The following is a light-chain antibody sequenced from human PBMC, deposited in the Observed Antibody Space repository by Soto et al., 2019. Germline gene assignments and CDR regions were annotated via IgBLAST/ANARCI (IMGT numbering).Light chain of an antibody. CDR3: HQYNSF. J-gene: IGKJ2*01. CDR2: DAS. CDR1: QSISSW. Sequence: DIQMTQTPSTLSASVGDRVTITCRASQSISSWLAWYQQKPGKAPKLLIYDASRLESGVPSRFSGGGSGREFTLTISGLQPDDFATYYCHQYNSFFGQGTKVDIK. V-gene: IGKV1-5*01.